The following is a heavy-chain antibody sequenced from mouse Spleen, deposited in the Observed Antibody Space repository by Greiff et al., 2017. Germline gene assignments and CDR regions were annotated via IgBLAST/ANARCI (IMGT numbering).Heavy chain of an antibody. CDR3: ARRESYGSSYTFDY. J-gene: IGHJ2*01. D-gene: IGHD1-1*01. Sequence: EVMLVESGGGLVKPGGSLKLSCAASGFTFSSYAMSWVRQTPEKRLEWVATISSGGSYTYYPDSVKGRFTISRDNAKNTLYLQMSSLRSEDTAMYYCARRESYGSSYTFDYWGQGTTLTVSS. V-gene: IGHV5-9-1*01. CDR1: GFTFSSYA. CDR2: ISSGGSYT.